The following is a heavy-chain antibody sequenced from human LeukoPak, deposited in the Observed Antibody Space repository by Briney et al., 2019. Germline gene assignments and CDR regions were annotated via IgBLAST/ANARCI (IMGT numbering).Heavy chain of an antibody. CDR3: AKARIAAAGTGAFDV. D-gene: IGHD6-13*01. CDR2: FSATVGSA. J-gene: IGHJ3*01. CDR1: GFTVSSYG. Sequence: PGRSLRLSCAASGFTVSSYGMTWVSQAPGNGLEWVSAFSATVGSAQHAESVRGRFTISRDNYKNSLYLQMNSLRDEDTAVYFCAKARIAAAGTGAFDVWGQGTMVTVSS. V-gene: IGHV3-23*01.